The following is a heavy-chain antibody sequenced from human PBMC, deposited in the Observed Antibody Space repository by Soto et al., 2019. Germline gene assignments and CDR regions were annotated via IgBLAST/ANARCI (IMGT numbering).Heavy chain of an antibody. V-gene: IGHV3-30*18. Sequence: VQLVESGGGVVQPGRSLRLSCAASGFSFSDYAMHWVRQAPGKGLEWVAVVSHDGRNTHYADSVKGRFTISRDSSKNTVSLEMTSLKAEDTAVYYCAKGGRQWLVTSDFNYWGQGALVTVSS. CDR1: GFSFSDYA. CDR3: AKGGRQWLVTSDFNY. CDR2: VSHDGRNT. D-gene: IGHD6-19*01. J-gene: IGHJ4*02.